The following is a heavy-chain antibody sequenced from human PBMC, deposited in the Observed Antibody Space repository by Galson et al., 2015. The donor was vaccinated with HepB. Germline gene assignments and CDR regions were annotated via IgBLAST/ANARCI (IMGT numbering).Heavy chain of an antibody. V-gene: IGHV1-2*06. Sequence: SVKVSCKASGYTFTGYYMHWVRQAPGRGLEWMGRINPNSGGTNYAQKFQGRVTITADKSTSTAYMELSSLRSEDTAVYYCARGGAEQLGYWGQGTLVTVPS. CDR1: GYTFTGYY. J-gene: IGHJ4*02. CDR2: INPNSGGT. CDR3: ARGGAEQLGY. D-gene: IGHD6-6*01.